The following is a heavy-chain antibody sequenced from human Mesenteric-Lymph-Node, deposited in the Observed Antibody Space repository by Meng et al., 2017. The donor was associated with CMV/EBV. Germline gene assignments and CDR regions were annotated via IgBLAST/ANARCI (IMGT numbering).Heavy chain of an antibody. D-gene: IGHD2-2*01. J-gene: IGHJ3*02. V-gene: IGHV3-30*04. CDR3: ARDKGYCSSTSCYLDAFDI. CDR1: GFTFSSYA. Sequence: GESLKISCAASGFTFSSYAMHWVRQAPGKGLEWVAVISYDGSNKYYADSVKGRFTISRDNSKNTLYLQMNSLRAEDTAVYYCARDKGYCSSTSCYLDAFDIWGQGTMVTVSS. CDR2: ISYDGSNK.